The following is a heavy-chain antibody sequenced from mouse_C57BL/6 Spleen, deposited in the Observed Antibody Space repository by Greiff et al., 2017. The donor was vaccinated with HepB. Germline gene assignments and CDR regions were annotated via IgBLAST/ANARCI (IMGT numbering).Heavy chain of an antibody. Sequence: VQLQESGPGLVQPSHSLSLSCSVSGYSFTSGYFWCRIRQLPGNDLAWFGYISYDGTNNYNPSLKNRTSITRDTSKNPFFLKLNSVTTEDTATYYCAREATGGYFDVWGTGTTVTVSS. J-gene: IGHJ1*03. CDR1: GYSFTSGYF. V-gene: IGHV3-6*01. CDR2: ISYDGTN. D-gene: IGHD1-1*01. CDR3: AREATGGYFDV.